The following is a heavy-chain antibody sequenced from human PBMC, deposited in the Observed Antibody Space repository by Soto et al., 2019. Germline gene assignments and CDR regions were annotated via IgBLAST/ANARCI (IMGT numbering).Heavy chain of an antibody. CDR1: GFTFSSYA. CDR3: ARDSYSGYDYGSFGPRSIPITYYYYYGMDV. J-gene: IGHJ6*02. CDR2: ISYDGSNK. V-gene: IGHV3-30-3*01. Sequence: PGGSLRLSCAASGFTFSSYAMHWVRQAPGKGLEWVAVISYDGSNKYYADSVKGRFTISRDNSKNTLYLQMNSLRAEDTAVYYCARDSYSGYDYGSFGPRSIPITYYYYYGMDVWGQGTTVTVSS. D-gene: IGHD5-12*01.